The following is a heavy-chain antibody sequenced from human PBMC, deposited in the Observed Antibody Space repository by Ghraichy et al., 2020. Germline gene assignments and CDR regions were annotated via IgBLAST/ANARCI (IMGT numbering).Heavy chain of an antibody. CDR1: GGSISSYY. Sequence: SENLSLTCTVSGGSISSYYWSWIRQSPGKGLEFIGYINYSGSTDYNPSLRNRVTMLVDTSKNQFSLKLSSVTAADTAVYYCARGGWSIDLWGRGTLVTVSS. CDR3: ARGGWSIDL. J-gene: IGHJ2*01. CDR2: INYSGST. V-gene: IGHV4-59*01.